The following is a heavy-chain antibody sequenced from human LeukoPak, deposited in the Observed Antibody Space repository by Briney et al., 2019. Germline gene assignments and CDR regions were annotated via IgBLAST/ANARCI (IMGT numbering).Heavy chain of an antibody. CDR3: ARGLYYYDSSGGGRFDP. D-gene: IGHD3-22*01. CDR1: GGSISSGSYY. J-gene: IGHJ5*02. CDR2: IYNGGST. V-gene: IGHV4-61*02. Sequence: SQTLSLTCTVSGGSISSGSYYWSWIRQPAGKGLEWIGRIYNGGSTNYNPSLKSRVTISVDTSKNQFSLKLSSVTAADTAVYYCARGLYYYDSSGGGRFDPWGQGTLVTVSS.